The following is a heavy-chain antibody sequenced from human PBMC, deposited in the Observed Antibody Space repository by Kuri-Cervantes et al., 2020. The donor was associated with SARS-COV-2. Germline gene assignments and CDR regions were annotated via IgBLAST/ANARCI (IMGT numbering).Heavy chain of an antibody. D-gene: IGHD6-13*01. CDR1: GGSISSYY. CDR3: ASYSSSSYFDY. Sequence: SETLSLTCTVSGGSISSYYWSWIRQPPGKGLEWIGYIYYSGSTNYNPSLKSRATISVDTSKNQFSLKLSSVTAADTAVYYCASYSSSSYFDYWGQGTLVTVSS. CDR2: IYYSGST. J-gene: IGHJ4*02. V-gene: IGHV4-59*08.